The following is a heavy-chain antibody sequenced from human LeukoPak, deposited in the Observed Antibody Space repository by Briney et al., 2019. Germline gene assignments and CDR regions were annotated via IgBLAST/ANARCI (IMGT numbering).Heavy chain of an antibody. D-gene: IGHD4/OR15-4a*01. CDR2: VYYSGSI. CDR1: GDSITSGAYY. CDR3: ARRDYAAWFGP. V-gene: IGHV4-39*07. J-gene: IGHJ5*02. Sequence: SETLSLTCSVSGDSITSGAYYWAWLRQPPGKGLEWIGSVYYSGSIKYNPSLKGRVSISRDMSKNQFSLNLNSVNATDTAVYYCARRDYAAWFGPWGQGTLVTVSS.